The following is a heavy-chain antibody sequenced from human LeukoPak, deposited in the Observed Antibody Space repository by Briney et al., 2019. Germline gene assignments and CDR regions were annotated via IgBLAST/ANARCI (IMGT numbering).Heavy chain of an antibody. V-gene: IGHV3-7*01. D-gene: IGHD1-26*01. J-gene: IGHJ4*02. CDR1: GCTFSSYW. CDR2: IMQDESGK. CDR3: ARQQHSGSYGYFDY. Sequence: GGSLRLSCAASGCTFSSYWMSWVRQAAGKGLEWVANIMQDESGKYYVDSVKGRFTISRDNAKDSLYLQVNNMRAEDTAVYYCARQQHSGSYGYFDYWGQGTLVSVSS.